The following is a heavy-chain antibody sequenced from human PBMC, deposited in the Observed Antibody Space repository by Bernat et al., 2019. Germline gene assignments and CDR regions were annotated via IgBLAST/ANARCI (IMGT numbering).Heavy chain of an antibody. D-gene: IGHD1-14*01. CDR1: GYTFTSYA. CDR2: INAGNGNT. CDR3: ARGGGEPRPSGTFDY. V-gene: IGHV1-3*01. J-gene: IGHJ4*02. Sequence: QVQLVQSGAEVKKPGASVKVSCKASGYTFTSYAMHWVRQAPGQRLEWMGWINAGNGNTKYSQKFQGRVTITRDTSASTAYMELSSLRSEDTAVYYCARGGGEPRPSGTFDYWGQGTLVTVSS.